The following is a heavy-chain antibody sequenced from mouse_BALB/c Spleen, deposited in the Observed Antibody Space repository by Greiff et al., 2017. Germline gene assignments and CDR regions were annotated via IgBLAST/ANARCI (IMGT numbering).Heavy chain of an antibody. CDR1: GYTFTDYW. CDR3: ARDYGYGDWYFDV. Sequence: QVHVKQPGAELVMPGASVKMSCKASGYTFTDYWMHWVKQRPGQGLEWIGAIDTSDSYTSYNQKFKGKATLTVDESSSTAYMQLSSLTSEDSAVYYCARDYGYGDWYFDVWGAGTTVTVSS. D-gene: IGHD1-2*01. V-gene: IGHV1-69*01. CDR2: IDTSDSYT. J-gene: IGHJ1*01.